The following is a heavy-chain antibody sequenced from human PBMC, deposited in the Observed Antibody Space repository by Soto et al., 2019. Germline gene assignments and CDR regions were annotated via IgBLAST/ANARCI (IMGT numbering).Heavy chain of an antibody. CDR3: AKDSLVYAEYYYYYMDV. Sequence: GGSLRLSCAASGFTFSSSCMTWVRQAPGKGLEWVAVISYDGSNKYYADSVKGRFTISRDNSKNTLYLQMNSLRAEDTAVYYCAKDSLVYAEYYYYYMDVWGKGTTVTVSS. CDR1: GFTFSSSC. J-gene: IGHJ6*03. V-gene: IGHV3-30*18. D-gene: IGHD2-8*01. CDR2: ISYDGSNK.